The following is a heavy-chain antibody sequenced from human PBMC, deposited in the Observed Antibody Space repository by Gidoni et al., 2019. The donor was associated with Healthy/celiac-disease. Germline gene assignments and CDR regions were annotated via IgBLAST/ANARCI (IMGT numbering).Heavy chain of an antibody. D-gene: IGHD4-17*01. Sequence: QVQLQESGPGLVTPSETLSLTCTVPGGSISSYYWSWIRQPAGKGLEWIGRIYTSGSTNYNPSLKSRVTMSVDTSKNQFSLKLSSVTAADTAVYYCARDVYYGDEDNWFDPWGQGTLVTVSS. J-gene: IGHJ5*02. CDR1: GGSISSYY. CDR2: IYTSGST. CDR3: ARDVYYGDEDNWFDP. V-gene: IGHV4-4*07.